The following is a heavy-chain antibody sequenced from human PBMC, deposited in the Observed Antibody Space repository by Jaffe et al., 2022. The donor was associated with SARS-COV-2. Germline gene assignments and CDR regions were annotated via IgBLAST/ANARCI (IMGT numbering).Heavy chain of an antibody. J-gene: IGHJ6*02. Sequence: QVQLVQSGAEVKKPGASVKVSCKASGYTFTGYYMHWVRQAPGQGLEWMGRINPNSGGTNYAQKFQGRVTMTRDTSISTAYMELSRLRSDDTAVYYCARDRGSSWYEDALYYYGMDVWGQGTTVTVSS. D-gene: IGHD6-13*01. CDR1: GYTFTGYY. CDR2: INPNSGGT. V-gene: IGHV1-2*06. CDR3: ARDRGSSWYEDALYYYGMDV.